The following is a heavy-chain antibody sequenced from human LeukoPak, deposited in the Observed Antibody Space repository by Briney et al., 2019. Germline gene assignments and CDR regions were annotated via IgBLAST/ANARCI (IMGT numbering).Heavy chain of an antibody. CDR1: GFTFSSYS. D-gene: IGHD3-16*02. CDR3: ARGYDYVWGSYRLRGNFVDY. J-gene: IGHJ4*02. Sequence: GGSLRLSCAASGFTFSSYSMNWVRQAPGKGLEWVSSISSSSSYIYYADSVKGRFTISGDNAKNSLYLQMNSLRAEDTAVYYCARGYDYVWGSYRLRGNFVDYWGQGTLVTVSS. V-gene: IGHV3-21*01. CDR2: ISSSSSYI.